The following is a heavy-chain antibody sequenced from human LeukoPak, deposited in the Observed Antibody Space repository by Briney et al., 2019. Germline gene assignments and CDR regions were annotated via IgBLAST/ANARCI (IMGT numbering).Heavy chain of an antibody. Sequence: PSETLSLTCTASGGSISSSSYYWGWIRQPPGKGLEWIGIIYYSGSTTYSPSLKSRVTISVDTSKSQFSLKLSSVTAADTAVYYCARYSSSSGWFDPWGQGTLVTVTS. V-gene: IGHV4-39*01. J-gene: IGHJ5*02. CDR3: ARYSSSSGWFDP. D-gene: IGHD6-6*01. CDR1: GGSISSSSYY. CDR2: IYYSGST.